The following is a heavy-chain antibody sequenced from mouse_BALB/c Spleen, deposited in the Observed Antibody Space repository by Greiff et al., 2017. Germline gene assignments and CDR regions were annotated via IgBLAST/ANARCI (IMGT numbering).Heavy chain of an antibody. Sequence: VKLMESGAELVRPGASVTLSCKASGYTFTDYEMHWVKQTPVHGLEWIGAIDPETGGTAYNQKFKGKATLTADKSSSTAYMELRSLTSEDSAVYYCTRDGVRRAWFAYWGQGTLVTVSA. V-gene: IGHV1-15*01. J-gene: IGHJ3*01. CDR3: TRDGVRRAWFAY. D-gene: IGHD2-14*01. CDR2: IDPETGGT. CDR1: GYTFTDYE.